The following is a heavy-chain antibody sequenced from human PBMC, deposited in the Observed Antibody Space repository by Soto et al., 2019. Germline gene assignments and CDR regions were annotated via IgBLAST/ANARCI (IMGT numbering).Heavy chain of an antibody. Sequence: EVQLVESGGGLVQPGRSLRLSCAASGFTFDDYAMHWVRQAPGKGLEWVTGISWNSDTIGYADSVKGRFTISRDNAKNSLYLQMNSLRTEDTAVYFCAKVGDGFNFDYWGQGTLVTVSS. CDR3: AKVGDGFNFDY. CDR1: GFTFDDYA. D-gene: IGHD6-25*01. J-gene: IGHJ4*02. V-gene: IGHV3-9*01. CDR2: ISWNSDTI.